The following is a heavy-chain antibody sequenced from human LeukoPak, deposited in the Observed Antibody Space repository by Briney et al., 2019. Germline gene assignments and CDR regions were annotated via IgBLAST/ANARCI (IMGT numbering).Heavy chain of an antibody. D-gene: IGHD3-10*01. J-gene: IGHJ5*02. CDR2: LYNSGSI. Sequence: PSETLSLTCTVSGASISTYSWSWIRQPPGKGLEFIGYLYNSGSISYNPSLKSRVTISLDRSKNQFSLKLSSVTSADKAVYYCARAVGSGTNWFDPWGQGTLVTVSS. CDR3: ARAVGSGTNWFDP. V-gene: IGHV4-59*01. CDR1: GASISTYS.